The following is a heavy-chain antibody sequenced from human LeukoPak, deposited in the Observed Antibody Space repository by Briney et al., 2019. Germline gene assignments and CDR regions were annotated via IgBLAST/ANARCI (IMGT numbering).Heavy chain of an antibody. J-gene: IGHJ5*02. CDR2: IYHSGST. CDR3: ARHGGSGSYYNWFDP. V-gene: IGHV4-38-2*01. D-gene: IGHD3-10*01. Sequence: SSETLSLTCAVSGYSISSGYYWGWIRQPPGKGLEWIGSIYHSGSTYYNPSLKSRVTISVDTSKNQFSLKLSSVTAVDTAVYYCARHGGSGSYYNWFDPWGQGTLVTVSS. CDR1: GYSISSGYY.